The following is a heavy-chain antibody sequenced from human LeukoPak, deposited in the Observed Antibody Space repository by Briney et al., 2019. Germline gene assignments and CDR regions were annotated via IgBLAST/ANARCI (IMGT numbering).Heavy chain of an antibody. J-gene: IGHJ4*02. V-gene: IGHV3-15*01. CDR1: GFTFSDYY. CDR3: TTAHSGSPIGY. Sequence: PGGSLRLSCAASGFTFSDYYMSWIRQAPGKGLEWVGRIKSKTDGGTTDYAAPVKGRFTISRDDSKNTLYLQMNSLKTEDTAVYYCTTAHSGSPIGYWGQGTLVTVSS. D-gene: IGHD1-26*01. CDR2: IKSKTDGGTT.